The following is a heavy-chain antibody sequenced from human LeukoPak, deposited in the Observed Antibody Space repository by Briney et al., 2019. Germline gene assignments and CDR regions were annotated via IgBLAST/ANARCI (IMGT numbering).Heavy chain of an antibody. J-gene: IGHJ4*02. D-gene: IGHD3-16*01. V-gene: IGHV3-33*08. CDR3: ARDPGLRLDY. CDR2: IWYDGSNE. CDR1: GFTFSSYY. Sequence: PGGSLRLSCAASGFTFSSYYMNWVRQAPGKGLEWVAVIWYDGSNEYYSDSVKGRFAISRDISKNTLYLQMNSLRAEDTAVYFCARDPGLRLDYWGQGTLVTVSS.